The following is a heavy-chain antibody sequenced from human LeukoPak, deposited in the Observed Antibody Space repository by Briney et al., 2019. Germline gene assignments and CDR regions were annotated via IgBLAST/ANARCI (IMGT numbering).Heavy chain of an antibody. CDR3: ATLDIVVVPPRHSYYMDV. Sequence: ASVKVSCKASGYTFTSYGISWVRQAPGQGLERMGWISAYNGNTNYAQKLQGRVTMTTDTYKSTAYMEMRRLRSDDTAVYYCATLDIVVVPPRHSYYMDVWGKGTTVTVSS. V-gene: IGHV1-18*01. CDR2: ISAYNGNT. D-gene: IGHD2-2*01. J-gene: IGHJ6*03. CDR1: GYTFTSYG.